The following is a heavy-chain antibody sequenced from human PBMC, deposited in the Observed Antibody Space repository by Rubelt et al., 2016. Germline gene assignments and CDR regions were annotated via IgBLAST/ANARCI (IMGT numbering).Heavy chain of an antibody. CDR3: ARVGFYYDSGSYVD. D-gene: IGHD3-10*01. CDR1: GYTFTSYY. Sequence: QVQLVQSGAEVKKPGASVKVSCKASGYTFTSYYMHWVRQAPGQGLEWMGIINPSGGSTTYRRRVQGRVTMTRDTSTSTVYMDLSSLRCEDTAVYYCARVGFYYDSGSYVDWGQGTLVTVSS. J-gene: IGHJ4*02. CDR2: INPSGGST. V-gene: IGHV1-46*01.